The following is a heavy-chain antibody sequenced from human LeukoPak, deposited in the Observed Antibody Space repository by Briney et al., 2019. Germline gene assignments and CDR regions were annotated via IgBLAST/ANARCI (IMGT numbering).Heavy chain of an antibody. V-gene: IGHV3-30*02. D-gene: IGHD3-16*01. CDR2: IRYDGSNK. Sequence: RPGGSLRLSCAASGFTFSSYGMHWVRQAPGKGLEWVAFIRYDGSNKYYADSVRGRFTISRDNSKNTLYLQMNSLRAEDTAVYYCAKDGRGGVYYYYYYMDVWGKGTTVTISS. J-gene: IGHJ6*03. CDR1: GFTFSSYG. CDR3: AKDGRGGVYYYYYYMDV.